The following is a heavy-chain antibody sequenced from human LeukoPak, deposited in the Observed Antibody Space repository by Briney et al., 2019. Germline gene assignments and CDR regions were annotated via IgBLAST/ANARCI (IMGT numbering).Heavy chain of an antibody. CDR3: ARDCSSTSCLPDQNYYYYYGMDA. J-gene: IGHJ6*02. D-gene: IGHD2-2*01. CDR1: GYTFTSYG. CDR2: ISAYNGNT. Sequence: ASVKVSCKASGYTFTSYGISWVRQAPGQGLEWMGWISAYNGNTNYAQKLQGRVTMTTDTSTSTAYMELRSLRSDDTAVYYCARDCSSTSCLPDQNYYYYYGMDAWGQGTTVTVSS. V-gene: IGHV1-18*01.